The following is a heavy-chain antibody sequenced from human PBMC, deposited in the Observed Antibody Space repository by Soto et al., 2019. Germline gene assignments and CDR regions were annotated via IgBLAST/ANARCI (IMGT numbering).Heavy chain of an antibody. V-gene: IGHV5-10-1*01. CDR1: GYIFASHW. Sequence: ESLKISCKGSGYIFASHWISWVRQMPGNGLEWMGRIDPTDSYTEYSPSSQGHVTMSLDKSISTAYLQWSSLKASDSAMYYCATIVLVQAPHEEPWGQGSQVTVSS. J-gene: IGHJ5*02. D-gene: IGHD2-2*01. CDR2: IDPTDSYT. CDR3: ATIVLVQAPHEEP.